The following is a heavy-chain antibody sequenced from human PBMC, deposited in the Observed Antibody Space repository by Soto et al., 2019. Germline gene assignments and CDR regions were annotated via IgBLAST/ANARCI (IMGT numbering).Heavy chain of an antibody. Sequence: QVQLQQWGAGLLKPSETLSLTCAVYGGSFSGYYWSWIRQPPGKGLEWIGEINHSGSTNYNPSLKSRVTISVDTSKNQFSLKLSSVTAADTAVYYCARGTGYCSSTSCYARYFQHWGQGTLVTVSS. D-gene: IGHD2-2*01. J-gene: IGHJ1*01. CDR1: GGSFSGYY. V-gene: IGHV4-34*01. CDR2: INHSGST. CDR3: ARGTGYCSSTSCYARYFQH.